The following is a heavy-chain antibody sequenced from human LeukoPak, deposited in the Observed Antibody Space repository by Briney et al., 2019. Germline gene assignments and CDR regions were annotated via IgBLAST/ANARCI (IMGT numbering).Heavy chain of an antibody. V-gene: IGHV3-11*06. CDR3: GRFSRAPDY. CDR1: GFTFSDYY. D-gene: IGHD2-2*01. Sequence: GGSLRLSCAASGFTFSDYYMNWIRQAPGKGLEYISYISGSSSDTNYADSVKGRFTISRDDAKKSLYLQMNSLSAEDTAVYYCGRFSRAPDYWGQGTLVTVSS. J-gene: IGHJ4*02. CDR2: ISGSSSDT.